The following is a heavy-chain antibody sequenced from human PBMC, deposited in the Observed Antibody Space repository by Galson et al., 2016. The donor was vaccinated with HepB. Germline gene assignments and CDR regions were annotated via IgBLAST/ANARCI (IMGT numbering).Heavy chain of an antibody. CDR3: ARDSFGDFSRWFDP. J-gene: IGHJ5*02. Sequence: LSLTCTVSGGSISGDTYYWTWFRQPPGKGLDWIGYFHHSGHTHYNPSLKSRVIISADTSKNQFSLILTSVTAADSAVYFCARDSFGDFSRWFDPWGQGILVTVSS. CDR2: FHHSGHT. D-gene: IGHD4-17*01. V-gene: IGHV4-30-4*01. CDR1: GGSISGDTYY.